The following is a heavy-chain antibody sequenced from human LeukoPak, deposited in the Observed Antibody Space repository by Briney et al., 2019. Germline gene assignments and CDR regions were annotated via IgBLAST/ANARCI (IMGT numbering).Heavy chain of an antibody. V-gene: IGHV1-2*04. D-gene: IGHD6-19*01. Sequence: ASVKVSCKASGYTFTGYYMHWVRQAPGQGLEWMGWINPNSGGTNYAQKFQGWVTMTRDTSISTAYMELSGLRFDDTAVYYCARPRTSGWIHDVYDIWGRGTMVTVPS. CDR2: INPNSGGT. J-gene: IGHJ3*02. CDR1: GYTFTGYY. CDR3: ARPRTSGWIHDVYDI.